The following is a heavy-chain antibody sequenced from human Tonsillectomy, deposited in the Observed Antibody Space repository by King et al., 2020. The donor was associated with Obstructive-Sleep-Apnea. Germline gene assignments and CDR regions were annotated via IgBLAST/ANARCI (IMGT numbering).Heavy chain of an antibody. CDR2: VSRNGGST. CDR1: GFTFTSYG. V-gene: IGHV3-23*04. CDR3: AKGPFDYDPFDY. Sequence: VQLVESGGGLVQPGRSLRLSCAASGFTFTSYGIGWVRQAPGKGLEWVSSVSRNGGSTYYADSVKGRFTISRDNSKNTVYLQMNSLRAEDTAVYHCAKGPFDYDPFDYWGQGTLVAVSS. D-gene: IGHD4/OR15-4a*01. J-gene: IGHJ4*02.